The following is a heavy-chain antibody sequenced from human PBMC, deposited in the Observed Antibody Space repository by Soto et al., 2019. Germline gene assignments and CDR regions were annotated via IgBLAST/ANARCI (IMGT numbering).Heavy chain of an antibody. Sequence: QITLKESGPTLVKPTQTLTLTCTFSGFSLSTSGVGVGWIRQPPGKALEWLALIYCDDDKRYSPSLKSRLTITKDTSKNQVVLTMTNMDPVDTATYYCAHRRNYDILTGYYKPRGYYDYWGQGTLVTVSS. CDR2: IYCDDDK. D-gene: IGHD3-9*01. J-gene: IGHJ4*02. CDR3: AHRRNYDILTGYYKPRGYYDY. CDR1: GFSLSTSGVG. V-gene: IGHV2-5*02.